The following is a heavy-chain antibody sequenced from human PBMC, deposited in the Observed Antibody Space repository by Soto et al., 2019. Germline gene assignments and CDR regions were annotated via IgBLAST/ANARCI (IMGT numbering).Heavy chain of an antibody. J-gene: IGHJ4*02. CDR1: GFTFSSYV. Sequence: GGSLRLSCAASGFTFSSYVMYWVRQAPGKGLEWVAVISNDGSNKYYADSVKGRFTISRDNSKNTLYLQMNTLRPEDTAVYYCARDPASLGGFSYYFDYWGQGTLVTVS. CDR3: ARDPASLGGFSYYFDY. CDR2: ISNDGSNK. V-gene: IGHV3-30-3*01. D-gene: IGHD2-15*01.